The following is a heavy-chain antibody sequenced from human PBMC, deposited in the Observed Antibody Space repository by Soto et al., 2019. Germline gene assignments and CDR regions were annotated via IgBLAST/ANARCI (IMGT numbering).Heavy chain of an antibody. CDR2: INANGDRT. V-gene: IGHV3-23*01. D-gene: IGHD5-12*01. CDR3: VKSPSGYGEFGP. J-gene: IGHJ5*02. CDR1: GFTLKTYA. Sequence: PGGSLRLSCAASGFTLKTYAMSWVRQAPGKGLEWVSYINANGDRTFYADSVKGRFTISRDNSKNTLFLQMNSLNVEDTALYYCVKSPSGYGEFGPWGQGILVTVSS.